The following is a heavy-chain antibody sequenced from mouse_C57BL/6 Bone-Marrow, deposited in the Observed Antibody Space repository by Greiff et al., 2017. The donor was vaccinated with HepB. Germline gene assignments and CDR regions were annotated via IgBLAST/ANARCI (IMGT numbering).Heavy chain of an antibody. CDR2: IRNKANNHAT. J-gene: IGHJ1*03. Sequence: EVKLEESGGGLVQPGGSMKLSCAASGFTFSDAWMDWVRPSPEKGLEWVAEIRNKANNHATYYAESVKGRFTISRDDSKSSVYLQMNSLRAEDTGIYYCTIYYGYDGWYFDGWGTGTTVTVSS. CDR3: TIYYGYDGWYFDG. CDR1: GFTFSDAW. D-gene: IGHD2-2*01. V-gene: IGHV6-6*01.